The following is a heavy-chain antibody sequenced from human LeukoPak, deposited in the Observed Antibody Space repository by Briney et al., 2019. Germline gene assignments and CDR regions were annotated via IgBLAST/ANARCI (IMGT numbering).Heavy chain of an antibody. CDR1: GGSISSHY. J-gene: IGHJ6*03. V-gene: IGHV4-59*11. CDR3: ARDLNRSGYYMDV. Sequence: PSETLSLTCTVSGGSISSHYWSWIRQPPGKGLEWIGYIYYSGSTNYNPSLKSRVTISVDTSKNQFSLKLSSVTAADTAVYYCARDLNRSGYYMDVWGKGTTVTVSS. D-gene: IGHD3-3*01. CDR2: IYYSGST.